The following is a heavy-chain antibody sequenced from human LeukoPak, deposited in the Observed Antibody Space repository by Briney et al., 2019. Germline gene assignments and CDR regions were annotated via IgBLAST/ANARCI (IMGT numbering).Heavy chain of an antibody. V-gene: IGHV1-69*04. CDR1: GGTFSSYA. CDR3: ARGAYDSSGYWY. CDR2: IIPILGIA. J-gene: IGHJ4*02. D-gene: IGHD3-22*01. Sequence: ASVKVSCKASGGTFSSYAISWVRQAPGQGLEWMGRIIPILGIANYAQKFQGRVTITADKSTSTAYMELSSLRSEDTAVYYCARGAYDSSGYWYWGQGTLVTVSS.